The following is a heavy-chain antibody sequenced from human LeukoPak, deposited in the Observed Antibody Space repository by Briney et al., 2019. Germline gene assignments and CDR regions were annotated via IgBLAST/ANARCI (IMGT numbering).Heavy chain of an antibody. Sequence: TGGSLRLSCEASGFSLSNHWMHWVRQAPGKGLVWVAHIDPDGSDANYGDSVTGPFTISRDPAKNTLYLQMDSLRAEGTAGYYCARELGRGGSAFDVWGQGTMVTVSS. CDR2: IDPDGSDA. D-gene: IGHD3-16*01. V-gene: IGHV3-74*01. J-gene: IGHJ3*01. CDR3: ARELGRGGSAFDV. CDR1: GFSLSNHW.